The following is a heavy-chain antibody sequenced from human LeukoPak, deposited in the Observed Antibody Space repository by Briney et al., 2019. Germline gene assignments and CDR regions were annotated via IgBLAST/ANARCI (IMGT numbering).Heavy chain of an antibody. CDR3: ARAIAAAGSVYFDY. CDR1: GGSISSYY. D-gene: IGHD6-13*01. Sequence: SETLSLTCTVPGGSISSYYWSWIRQPPRKGLGWVGYIYYSGSTNYNPSLKSRVTISVDTSKNQFSLKLSSVTAADTAVYYCARAIAAAGSVYFDYWGQGTLVTVSS. V-gene: IGHV4-59*01. CDR2: IYYSGST. J-gene: IGHJ4*02.